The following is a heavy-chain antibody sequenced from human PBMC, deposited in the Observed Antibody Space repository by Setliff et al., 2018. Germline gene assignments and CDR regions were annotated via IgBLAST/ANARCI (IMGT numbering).Heavy chain of an antibody. V-gene: IGHV4-59*12. CDR2: IYSSGST. J-gene: IGHJ6*03. Sequence: PSETLSLTCTVSGGSISSYYWSWIRQPPGKGLEWIGYIYSSGSTYYNPSLKSRVTMSIDTSKNQFSLKLNSVTAADMAVYYCAREQWLDPPGYYYMDVWAKGTTVTVSS. D-gene: IGHD6-19*01. CDR1: GGSISSYY. CDR3: AREQWLDPPGYYYMDV.